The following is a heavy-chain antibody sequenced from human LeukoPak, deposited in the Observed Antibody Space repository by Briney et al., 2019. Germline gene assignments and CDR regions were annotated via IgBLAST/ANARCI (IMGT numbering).Heavy chain of an antibody. J-gene: IGHJ4*02. Sequence: GGSLRLSCAASGFTFSSYGMHWVRQAPGKGLEWVAVISYDGSNKYYADSVKGRFTIPRDNSKNTLYLQMNSLRAEDTAVYYCAKDLAAAGTGDYWGQGTLVTVSS. D-gene: IGHD6-13*01. V-gene: IGHV3-30*18. CDR2: ISYDGSNK. CDR1: GFTFSSYG. CDR3: AKDLAAAGTGDY.